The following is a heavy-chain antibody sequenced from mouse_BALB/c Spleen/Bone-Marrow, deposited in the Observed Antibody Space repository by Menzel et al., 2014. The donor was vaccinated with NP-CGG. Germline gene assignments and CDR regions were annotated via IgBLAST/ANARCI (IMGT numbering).Heavy chain of an antibody. CDR1: GFNIKDTY. V-gene: IGHV14-3*02. D-gene: IGHD1-1*01. CDR2: IDPANGNT. Sequence: VQLQQSGTELVKPGASVKLSCTASGFNIKDTYMHWVKQRPEQGLEWIGRIDPANGNTRYDPKFQGKATMTADTSSNTAYLQLTSLTSEDTAVYYCARAYYYGSSYYVMDYWGQGTSVTVSS. CDR3: ARAYYYGSSYYVMDY. J-gene: IGHJ4*01.